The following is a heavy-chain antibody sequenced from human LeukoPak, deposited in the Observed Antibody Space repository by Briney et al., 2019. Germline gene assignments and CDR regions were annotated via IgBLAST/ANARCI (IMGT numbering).Heavy chain of an antibody. Sequence: SETLSLTCTVSGGSISSRNYYWAWIRQPPGKGLEWIGSIYYSGSTYYSPSLKSRVTISVDTSKNQFSLKLSSVTAADTAVYYCARVLSPPGVVPAALYYFDYWGQGTLVTVSS. CDR2: IYYSGST. V-gene: IGHV4-39*01. D-gene: IGHD2-2*01. CDR3: ARVLSPPGVVPAALYYFDY. J-gene: IGHJ4*02. CDR1: GGSISSRNYY.